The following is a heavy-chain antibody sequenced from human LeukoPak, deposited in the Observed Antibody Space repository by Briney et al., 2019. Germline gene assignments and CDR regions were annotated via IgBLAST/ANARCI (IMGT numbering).Heavy chain of an antibody. CDR1: GYTFTGYH. D-gene: IGHD6-6*01. CDR3: ARDHGEYSSSFYYYYGMDV. CDR2: INPNSGGT. Sequence: ASVKVSCKAPGYTFTGYHMHWVRQAPGQGLEWMGWINPNSGGTNYAQKFQGWVTMTRDTSISTAYMELSRLRSDDTAVYYCARDHGEYSSSFYYYYGMDVWGQGTTVTVSS. J-gene: IGHJ6*02. V-gene: IGHV1-2*04.